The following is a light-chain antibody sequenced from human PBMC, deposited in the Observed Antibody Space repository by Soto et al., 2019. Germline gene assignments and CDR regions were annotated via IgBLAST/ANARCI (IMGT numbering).Light chain of an antibody. J-gene: IGKJ1*01. CDR3: QKYNSAPET. CDR2: AAS. Sequence: DIQMTQSPSSLSASVGDRVTITCRASQGISNYLAWYQQKPGKVPKLLIYAASTLQSGVPSRFSGSGSATDFTLTFSRLQHEDVATYYCQKYNSAPETFGQGTKVETK. V-gene: IGKV1-27*01. CDR1: QGISNY.